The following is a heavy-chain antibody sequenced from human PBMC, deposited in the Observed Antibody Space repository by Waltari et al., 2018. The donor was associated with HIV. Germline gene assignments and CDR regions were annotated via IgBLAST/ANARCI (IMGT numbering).Heavy chain of an antibody. CDR3: ARDRTATSRGNGMDV. V-gene: IGHV3-33*01. Sequence: QVQLVESGGGVVQTGGSLRLSCAVSGFTFSNFAIHWVRQAPGKGLGWGAVDWPDGQESFYADSVKGRFSITRDTSKNTLSLEMNSLRAEDTGIYYCARDRTATSRGNGMDVWGPGTTVIVSS. CDR2: DWPDGQES. D-gene: IGHD1-1*01. CDR1: GFTFSNFA. J-gene: IGHJ6*02.